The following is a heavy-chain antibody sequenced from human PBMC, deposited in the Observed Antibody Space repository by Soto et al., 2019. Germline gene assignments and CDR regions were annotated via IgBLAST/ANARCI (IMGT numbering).Heavy chain of an antibody. V-gene: IGHV4-34*01. J-gene: IGHJ6*02. CDR2: INHSGST. CDR3: ARTASTYYYAKGGMDV. D-gene: IGHD3-10*01. Sequence: QVQLQQWGAGLLKPSETLSLTCAVYGGSFSGYYWSWIRQPPGKGLEWIGEINHSGSTNYNPSLKSRVTISVDTSKNQFSLKLSSVTAADTAVYYCARTASTYYYAKGGMDVWGQGTTVTVSS. CDR1: GGSFSGYY.